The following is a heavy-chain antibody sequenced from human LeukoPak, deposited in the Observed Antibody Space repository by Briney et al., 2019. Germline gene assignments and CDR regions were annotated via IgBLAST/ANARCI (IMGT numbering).Heavy chain of an antibody. CDR1: GGSISSYY. CDR3: ARWLSGSQDY. J-gene: IGHJ4*02. D-gene: IGHD3-10*01. Sequence: SETLSLTCTVSGGSISSYYWSWIRQPPGKGLEWIGYIYCSGSTNYNPSLKSRVTISVDTSKNQFSLKLSSVTAADTAVYYCARWLSGSQDYWGQGTLVTVSS. V-gene: IGHV4-59*01. CDR2: IYCSGST.